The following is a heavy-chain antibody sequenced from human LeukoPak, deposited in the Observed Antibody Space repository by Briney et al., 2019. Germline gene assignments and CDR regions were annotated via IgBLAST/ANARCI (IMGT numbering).Heavy chain of an antibody. J-gene: IGHJ4*02. CDR2: INHSGST. V-gene: IGHV4-34*01. CDR3: AREHYYDSSGRFDY. Sequence: SETLSLTCAVYGGSFSGYYWSWIRQPPGKGLEWIGEINHSGSTNYNPSLKSRVTISVDTSKNQFSLKLSSVTAADTAVYYCAREHYYDSSGRFDYWGRGTLVTVSS. CDR1: GGSFSGYY. D-gene: IGHD3-22*01.